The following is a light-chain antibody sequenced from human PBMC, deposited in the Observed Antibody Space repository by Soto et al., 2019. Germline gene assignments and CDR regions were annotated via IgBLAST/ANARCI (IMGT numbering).Light chain of an antibody. V-gene: IGKV3-11*01. J-gene: IGKJ4*01. Sequence: EVVLKQSPATLSLSQGEKATLSCRARQDITTYLGWYQQRPGQAPRLLIYDASTRAAGIPARFSGSGSGTDFTLTINSLEPEAFAVYYCQHRYSWPLTFGAGTKVEIK. CDR3: QHRYSWPLT. CDR2: DAS. CDR1: QDITTY.